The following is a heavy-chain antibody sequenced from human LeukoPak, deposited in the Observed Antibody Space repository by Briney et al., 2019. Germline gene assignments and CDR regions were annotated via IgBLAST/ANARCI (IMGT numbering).Heavy chain of an antibody. V-gene: IGHV4-4*07. Sequence: SETLSLTCTVSGGSISSYYWSWIRQPAGKGLEWTGRIYTSGSTNYNPSLKSRVTMSVDTSKNQFSLKLSSVTAADTAVYYCARERGGVVVVIGSWFDPWGQGTLVTVSS. CDR3: ARERGGVVVVIGSWFDP. CDR1: GGSISSYY. J-gene: IGHJ5*02. CDR2: IYTSGST. D-gene: IGHD3-22*01.